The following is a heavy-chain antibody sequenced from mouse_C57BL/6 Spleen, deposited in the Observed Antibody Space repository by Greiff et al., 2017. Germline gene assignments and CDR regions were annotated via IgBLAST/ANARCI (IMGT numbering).Heavy chain of an antibody. CDR1: GYTFTSYD. Sequence: VQRVESGPELVKPGASVKLSCKASGYTFTSYDINWVKQRPGQGLEWIGWIYPRDGSTKYNEKFKGKATLTVDTSSSTAYMELHSLTSEDSAVYFCATPVVARDWYFDVWGTGTTVTVSS. CDR2: IYPRDGST. J-gene: IGHJ1*03. V-gene: IGHV1-85*01. CDR3: ATPVVARDWYFDV. D-gene: IGHD1-1*01.